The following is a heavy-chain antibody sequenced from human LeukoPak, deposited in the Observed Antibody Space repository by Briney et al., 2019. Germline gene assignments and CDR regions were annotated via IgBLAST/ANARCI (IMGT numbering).Heavy chain of an antibody. CDR3: VRSTLFVSIVRTYNYYMDV. Sequence: PGGSLRLSCAASGFSLDDYAMHWVRQAPGKALEWVSGIAWNTDSIVYADSVKGRFTISRDNAQKSLYLQMTSLRVDDTALYYCVRSTLFVSIVRTYNYYMDVWGNGTTVTVSS. CDR2: IAWNTDSI. J-gene: IGHJ6*03. V-gene: IGHV3-9*01. D-gene: IGHD2-2*01. CDR1: GFSLDDYA.